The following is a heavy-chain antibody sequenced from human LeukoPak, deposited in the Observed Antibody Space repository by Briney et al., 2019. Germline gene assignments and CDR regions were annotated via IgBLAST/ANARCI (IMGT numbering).Heavy chain of an antibody. Sequence: GRSLRLSCAASGFTFDDYAMHWVRQAPGKGLEWVSGISWNSGSIGYADSVKGRFTISRDNAKNTLYLQMNSLRAEDTAVYYCAKGDDGYNPRGYWGQGTLVTVSS. CDR3: AKGDDGYNPRGY. J-gene: IGHJ4*02. CDR1: GFTFDDYA. V-gene: IGHV3-9*01. CDR2: ISWNSGSI. D-gene: IGHD5-24*01.